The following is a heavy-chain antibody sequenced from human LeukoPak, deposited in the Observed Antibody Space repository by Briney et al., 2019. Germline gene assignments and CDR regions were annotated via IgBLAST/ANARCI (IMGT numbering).Heavy chain of an antibody. V-gene: IGHV4-30-4*08. CDR3: ASLKMATIVRY. CDR2: IYYSGST. J-gene: IGHJ4*02. Sequence: SETLSLTCTVSGVSISSGDYYWSWLRQPPGKGLEGIGYIYYSGSTDYTPSLKRRLTISLDSNKKHCALKLSSVTAAGTTVYYSASLKMATIVRYWGQGTLVTVSS. D-gene: IGHD5-24*01. CDR1: GVSISSGDYY.